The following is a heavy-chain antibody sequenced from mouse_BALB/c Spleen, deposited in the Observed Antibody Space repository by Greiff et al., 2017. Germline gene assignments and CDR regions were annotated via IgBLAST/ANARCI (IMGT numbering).Heavy chain of an antibody. Sequence: EVKVEESGPGLVKPSQSLSLTCTVTGYSITSDYAWNWIRQFPGNKLEWMGYISYSGSTSYNPSLKSRISITRDTSKNQFFLQLNSVTTEDTATYYCARSSSYFDYWGQGTTLTVSS. V-gene: IGHV3-2*02. J-gene: IGHJ2*01. D-gene: IGHD1-1*01. CDR1: GYSITSDYA. CDR2: ISYSGST. CDR3: ARSSSYFDY.